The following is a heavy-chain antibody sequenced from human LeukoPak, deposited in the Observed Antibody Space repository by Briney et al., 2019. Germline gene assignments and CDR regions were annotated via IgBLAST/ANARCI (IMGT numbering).Heavy chain of an antibody. CDR1: GYTFTSYD. D-gene: IGHD3-10*01. CDR3: ARNSYGSGSYYTDYYYGMDV. Sequence: GASVKVSCKASGYTFTSYDINWVRQATGQGLEWMGWMNPNSGNTGYAQKFQGRVTMTRNTSISTAYMELSSLRSEDTAVYYCARNSYGSGSYYTDYYYGMDVWGQGTTVTVSS. V-gene: IGHV1-8*01. J-gene: IGHJ6*02. CDR2: MNPNSGNT.